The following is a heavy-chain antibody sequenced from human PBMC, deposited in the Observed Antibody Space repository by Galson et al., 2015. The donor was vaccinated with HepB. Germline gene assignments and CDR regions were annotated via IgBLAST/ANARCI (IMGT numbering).Heavy chain of an antibody. V-gene: IGHV3-30*03. CDR2: IAYDGSNK. D-gene: IGHD5-18*01. CDR3: ARDRDTAMDRSTGYFDY. CDR1: GFTFSHSG. J-gene: IGHJ4*02. Sequence: SLRLSCAASGFTFSHSGMPWARQAPGKGQEWVAVIAYDGSNKHYADSAKGRFTIFRDKSRSTLYLQMNSLRIEDTSVYYCARDRDTAMDRSTGYFDYWGQGTLVTVSS.